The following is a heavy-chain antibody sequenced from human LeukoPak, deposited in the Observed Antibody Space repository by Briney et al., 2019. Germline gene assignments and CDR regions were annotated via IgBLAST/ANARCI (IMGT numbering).Heavy chain of an antibody. CDR3: AKPYGSGSYYIAYFDY. J-gene: IGHJ4*02. D-gene: IGHD3-10*01. V-gene: IGHV1-2*02. CDR2: INPNNGGT. Sequence: ASVKVSCKASGYTFTGYYIHWVRQAPGQGLEWMGWINPNNGGTNYAQKFQGRVTMTRDTSISTAYMELNRLTSDDTAVYYCAKPYGSGSYYIAYFDYWGQGTLVTVSS. CDR1: GYTFTGYY.